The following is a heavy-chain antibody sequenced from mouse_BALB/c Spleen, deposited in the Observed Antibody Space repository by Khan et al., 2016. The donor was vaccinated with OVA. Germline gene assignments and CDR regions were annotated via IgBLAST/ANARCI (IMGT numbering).Heavy chain of an antibody. J-gene: IGHJ3*01. CDR1: GYTFTSYW. Sequence: QVQLQQSGAELVKPGASVKLSCKTSGYTFTSYWIQWVKQRPGQGFGWIGQILPGTGTTYYNENFKGKATLTVDTSSNTAYMQFSSLTSEDSAVYICASGYFGNYDFAYWGQGTLVTVSP. D-gene: IGHD2-1*01. V-gene: IGHV1S132*01. CDR3: ASGYFGNYDFAY. CDR2: ILPGTGTT.